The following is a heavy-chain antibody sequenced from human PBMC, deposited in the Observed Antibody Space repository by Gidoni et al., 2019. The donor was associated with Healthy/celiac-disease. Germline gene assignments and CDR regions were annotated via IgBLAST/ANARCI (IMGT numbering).Heavy chain of an antibody. CDR3: ARVVVAATGLGWFDP. CDR1: GYTFTSYG. J-gene: IGHJ5*02. CDR2: ISAYNGNT. Sequence: QAQLVQSGAEGKKPGASGKVSCKASGYTFTSYGISWVRQAPGQGLEWMGWISAYNGNTVYAQKLQGRVTMTPDTSTSTAYMDLRSLSSDDTAVYYCARVVVAATGLGWFDPWGQGTLVTVSS. V-gene: IGHV1-18*01. D-gene: IGHD2-15*01.